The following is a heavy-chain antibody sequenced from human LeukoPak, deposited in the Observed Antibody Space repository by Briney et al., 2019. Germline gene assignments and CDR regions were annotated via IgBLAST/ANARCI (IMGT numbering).Heavy chain of an antibody. D-gene: IGHD6-19*01. V-gene: IGHV4-59*08. CDR3: ARAVSGRFDY. J-gene: IGHJ4*02. Sequence: PSETLSLTCTVSGGSMSPHHWGWIRQPPGKGLEWTGYIYYSGSTNYNPSLKSRVTISVDTSKNQFSLKLSSVTAADTAIYYCARAVSGRFDYWGQGTLVTVSS. CDR1: GGSMSPHH. CDR2: IYYSGST.